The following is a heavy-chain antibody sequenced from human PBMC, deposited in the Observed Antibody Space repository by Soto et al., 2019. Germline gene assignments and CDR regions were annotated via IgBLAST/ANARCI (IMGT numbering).Heavy chain of an antibody. CDR3: AKDPTPRDFLFIHYFDY. Sequence: XGSLRVSCSASGLTSGPYGMTWVRQAPGRGLEWVSTISGSGFSTHYAESVQGRFTISRDNSKNTMYLQMNSLRAEDTAVYYCAKDPTPRDFLFIHYFDYWGQGTLVTVSS. CDR1: GLTSGPYG. CDR2: ISGSGFST. D-gene: IGHD3-10*02. J-gene: IGHJ4*02. V-gene: IGHV3-23*01.